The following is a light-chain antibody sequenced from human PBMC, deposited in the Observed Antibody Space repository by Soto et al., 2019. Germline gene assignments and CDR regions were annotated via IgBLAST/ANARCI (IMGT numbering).Light chain of an antibody. V-gene: IGKV3-15*01. CDR3: HQYNKWPPT. Sequence: ELVMTQSPASLSVSPGERATLSCRATQSVSTDLAWYQQKPGQAPRLLICGASTRATDIAARFSGSGSGTEFTLTISSLQSEDFAVYYCHQYNKWPPTFGQGTRLEIK. J-gene: IGKJ2*01. CDR1: QSVSTD. CDR2: GAS.